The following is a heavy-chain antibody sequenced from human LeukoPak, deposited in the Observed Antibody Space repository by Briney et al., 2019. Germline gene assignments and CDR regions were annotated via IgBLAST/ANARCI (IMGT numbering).Heavy chain of an antibody. V-gene: IGHV1-2*02. J-gene: IGHJ4*02. Sequence: ASVKVSCKASGYTFSSYGISWVRQAPGQGLEWMGWINPNSGGTNYAQKFQGRVTMTRDTSISTAYMELSRLRSDDTAVYYCASGYSYGPRGDYWGQVTLVTVSS. CDR2: INPNSGGT. D-gene: IGHD5-18*01. CDR1: GYTFSSYG. CDR3: ASGYSYGPRGDY.